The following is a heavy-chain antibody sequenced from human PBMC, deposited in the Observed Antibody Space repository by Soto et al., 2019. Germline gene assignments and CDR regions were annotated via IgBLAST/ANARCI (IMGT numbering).Heavy chain of an antibody. V-gene: IGHV3-21*01. Sequence: EVQLVESGGGLVKPGGSLRLSCAASGFTFSSYGMNWVRQAPGKGLEWVSSISGSSSYIYYADSVKGRFTISRNNGKESLYLQMNCLRADDAAVYYCARLLKEGSDYGMDVWGQGTTVTVAS. CDR2: ISGSSSYI. J-gene: IGHJ6*02. CDR3: ARLLKEGSDYGMDV. D-gene: IGHD2-21*01. CDR1: GFTFSSYG.